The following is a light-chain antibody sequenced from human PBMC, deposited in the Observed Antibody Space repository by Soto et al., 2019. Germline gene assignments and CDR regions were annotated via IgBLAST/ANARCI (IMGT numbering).Light chain of an antibody. CDR3: AAWDVSLNGNYA. J-gene: IGLJ1*01. CDR2: NDN. V-gene: IGLV1-44*01. CDR1: FSNIGSSS. Sequence: QSVLTQPPSVSGTPGQRVTISCSGSFSNIGSSSVNWYQQFPGTAPKLLMYNDNQWPSGVPDRFSGSRSGTSASLAISGLQSEDEADYFCAAWDVSLNGNYAFGTGTKLTVL.